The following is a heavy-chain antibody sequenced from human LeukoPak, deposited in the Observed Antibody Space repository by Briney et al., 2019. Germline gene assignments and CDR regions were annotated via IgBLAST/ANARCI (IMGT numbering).Heavy chain of an antibody. J-gene: IGHJ6*03. Sequence: SETLSLTCTVSGVSISSSGYYWTWIRQPPGKGLEWIGYIYHSGSTYYNTSLESRATISVDKSKNQVSLKLTSVTVADTAVYYCACPKSYYYYIDVWGKGTTVTVSS. CDR1: GVSISSSGYY. V-gene: IGHV4-30-2*01. CDR2: IYHSGST. CDR3: ACPKSYYYYIDV.